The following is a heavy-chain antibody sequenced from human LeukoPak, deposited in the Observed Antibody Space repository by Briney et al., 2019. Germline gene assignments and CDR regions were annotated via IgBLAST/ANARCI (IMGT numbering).Heavy chain of an antibody. CDR3: ARETYDIVVVTSGAFDI. J-gene: IGHJ3*02. V-gene: IGHV1-46*01. Sequence: ASVKVSCKTSGYTFTAYYMHWVRQAPGQGLEWMGIINPSGGSTSYAQKFQGRVTMTRDTSTSTVYMELSSLRSEDTAVYYCARETYDIVVVTSGAFDIWGQGTMVTVS. CDR2: INPSGGST. D-gene: IGHD3-22*01. CDR1: GYTFTAYY.